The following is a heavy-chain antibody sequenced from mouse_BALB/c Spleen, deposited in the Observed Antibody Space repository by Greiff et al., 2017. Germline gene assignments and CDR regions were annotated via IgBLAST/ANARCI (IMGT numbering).Heavy chain of an antibody. CDR3: ARFPYDYDRYFDG. CDR1: GFTFSSYT. D-gene: IGHD2-4*01. Sequence: LQQSGGGLVKPGGSLKLSCAASGFTFSSYTMSWVRQTPEKRLEWVATISSGGGNTYYPDRVKGRFTISRDNAKNNLYLQLSSLRSEDTALYYCARFPYDYDRYFDGWGAGTTVTVSS. J-gene: IGHJ1*01. V-gene: IGHV5-9*03. CDR2: ISSGGGNT.